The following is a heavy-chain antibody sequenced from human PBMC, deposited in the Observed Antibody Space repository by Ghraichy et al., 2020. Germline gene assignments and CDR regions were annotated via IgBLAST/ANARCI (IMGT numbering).Heavy chain of an antibody. CDR2: ISGSGGST. CDR1: GFAFSSYA. J-gene: IGHJ4*02. Sequence: GGSLRLSCAASGFAFSSYAMNWVRQAPGKGLDWVSGISGSGGSTNYADSVKGRFTVSRDNSKNTLYLQMNSLRAEDTAIYYCAKNRLWFGETLFDFWGQGTLVTVSS. D-gene: IGHD3-10*01. V-gene: IGHV3-23*01. CDR3: AKNRLWFGETLFDF.